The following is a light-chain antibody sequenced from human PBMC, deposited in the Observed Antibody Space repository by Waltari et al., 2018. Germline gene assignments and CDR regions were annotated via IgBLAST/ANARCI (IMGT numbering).Light chain of an antibody. CDR1: QYVVSKY. J-gene: IGKJ1*01. V-gene: IGKV3-20*01. Sequence: EIVLTQSPGTLSLSVGDRATLACRASQYVVSKYFGWYQAKPGQTPRLPIYGTSTRASGIPDRFSGSGSGTDFTLTISRLEPEDFGVYYCQQYNNFPGTFGQGTKVEIK. CDR3: QQYNNFPGT. CDR2: GTS.